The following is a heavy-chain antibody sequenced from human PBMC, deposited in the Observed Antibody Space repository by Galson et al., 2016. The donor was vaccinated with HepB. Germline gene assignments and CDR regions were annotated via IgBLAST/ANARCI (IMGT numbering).Heavy chain of an antibody. V-gene: IGHV1-18*01. J-gene: IGHJ4*02. CDR3: ARGGSAMFDY. CDR1: NYTFINYG. Sequence: SVKVSCKASNYTFINYGIIWVRQAPGQGLEWMGWISTYNGNSDYAQKFQGRVNMTRDTSTSTAYMELRSLRSDDAAVYYCARGGSAMFDYWGQGTVVTVS. D-gene: IGHD1-1*01. CDR2: ISTYNGNS.